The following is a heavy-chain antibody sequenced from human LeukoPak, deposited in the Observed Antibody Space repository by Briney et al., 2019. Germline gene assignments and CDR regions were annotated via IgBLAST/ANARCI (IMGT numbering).Heavy chain of an antibody. CDR1: GGSISSSSYY. V-gene: IGHV4-39*01. CDR3: ARLGYPGAFDI. CDR2: IYYSGST. Sequence: TSETLSLTCTVSGGSISSSSYYWGWIRQPPGKGLEWIGSIYYSGSTYYNPSLKSRVTISVDTSKNQFSLKLSSVTAADTAVYYCARLGYPGAFDIWGQGTMVTVSS. D-gene: IGHD5-12*01. J-gene: IGHJ3*02.